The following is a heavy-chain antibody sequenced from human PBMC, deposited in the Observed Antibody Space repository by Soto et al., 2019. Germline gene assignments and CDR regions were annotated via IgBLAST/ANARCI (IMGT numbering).Heavy chain of an antibody. D-gene: IGHD2-15*01. Sequence: PGGSLRLSCAASGFTFSSYWMSWVRQAPGKGLEWVANIKQDGSEKYYVDSVKGRFTISRDNAKNSLYLQMNSLRAEDTAVYYCARDIALPDIVVVVAMHYWGQGTLVTVSS. CDR2: IKQDGSEK. V-gene: IGHV3-7*01. J-gene: IGHJ4*02. CDR1: GFTFSSYW. CDR3: ARDIALPDIVVVVAMHY.